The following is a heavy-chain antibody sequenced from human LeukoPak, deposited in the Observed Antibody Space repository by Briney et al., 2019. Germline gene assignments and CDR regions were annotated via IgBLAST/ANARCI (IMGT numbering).Heavy chain of an antibody. CDR1: GFTFSSYV. CDR3: ARDFGIAVAGTDY. D-gene: IGHD6-19*01. CDR2: ISGTGGST. Sequence: GGSLRLSCAASGFTFSSYVMSWVRQAPGKGLEWVPTISGTGGSTYYADSVKGRFTISRDNSKNTLYLQMNSLRAEDTAVYYCARDFGIAVAGTDYWGQGTLVTVSS. V-gene: IGHV3-23*01. J-gene: IGHJ4*02.